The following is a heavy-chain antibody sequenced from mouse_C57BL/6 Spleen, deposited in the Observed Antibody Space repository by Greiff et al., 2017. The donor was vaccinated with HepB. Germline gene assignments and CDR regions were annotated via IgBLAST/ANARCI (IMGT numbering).Heavy chain of an antibody. CDR1: GFTFSDYG. Sequence: EVMLVESGGGLVKPGGSLKLSCAASGFTFSDYGMHWVRQAPEKGLEWVAYISSGSSTIYYADTVKGRFTISRDNAKNTLFLQMTSLRSEDTAMYYCARAPTTVVAYYYAMDYWGQGTSVTVSS. CDR3: ARAPTTVVAYYYAMDY. J-gene: IGHJ4*01. D-gene: IGHD1-1*01. CDR2: ISSGSSTI. V-gene: IGHV5-17*01.